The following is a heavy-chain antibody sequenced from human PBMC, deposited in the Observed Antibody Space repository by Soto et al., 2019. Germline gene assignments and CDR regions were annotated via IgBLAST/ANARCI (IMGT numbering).Heavy chain of an antibody. V-gene: IGHV3-33*01. CDR2: IWYDGSNK. J-gene: IGHJ4*02. D-gene: IGHD5-18*01. Sequence: QVQLVESGGGVVQPGRSLRLSCAASGFTFSSYGMHWVRQAPGKGLEWVAVIWYDGSNKYYADSVKGRFTISRDNSKNTLYLHMNSLRAEDTAVYYCARGEIQLWSKFDYWGQGTLVTVSS. CDR3: ARGEIQLWSKFDY. CDR1: GFTFSSYG.